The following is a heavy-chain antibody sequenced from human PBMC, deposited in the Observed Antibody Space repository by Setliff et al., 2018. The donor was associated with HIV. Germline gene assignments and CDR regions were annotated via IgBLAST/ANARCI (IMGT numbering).Heavy chain of an antibody. V-gene: IGHV3-23*01. Sequence: PGGSLRLSCAASGFTFSSYAMSWVRQAPGKGLEWVSAISGSGGSTYYADSVKGRFTISRDNSKNTLYLQMNSLRAEDTAVYYCARDAAAPAAIEGAFDIWGQGTMVTVSS. J-gene: IGHJ3*02. CDR1: GFTFSSYA. D-gene: IGHD2-2*02. CDR3: ARDAAAPAAIEGAFDI. CDR2: ISGSGGST.